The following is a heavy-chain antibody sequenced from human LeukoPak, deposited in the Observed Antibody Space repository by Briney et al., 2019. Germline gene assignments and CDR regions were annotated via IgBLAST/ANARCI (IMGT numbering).Heavy chain of an antibody. CDR1: GFTFSSYE. D-gene: IGHD5-24*01. Sequence: HSGGSLRLSCAASGFTFSSYEMNWVRQAPGKGLEWVSYISSSGSTIYYADSVKGRFTISRDNAKNSLYLQMNSLRAEDTAVYYCARLGDEDGYNYYYYYYMDVWGKGTTVTVSS. J-gene: IGHJ6*03. CDR2: ISSSGSTI. CDR3: ARLGDEDGYNYYYYYYMDV. V-gene: IGHV3-48*03.